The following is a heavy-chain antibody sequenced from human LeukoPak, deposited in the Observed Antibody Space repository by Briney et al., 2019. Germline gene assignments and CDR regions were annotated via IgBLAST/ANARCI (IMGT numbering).Heavy chain of an antibody. CDR3: AGGHSSGYYPIDY. Sequence: GSLRLSCAASGFTFSNYAMRWVRQAPGKGLEWVSGISGSGDSTYYADSVKGRFTISRDNAKNSLYLQMNSLRAEDTAVYYCAGGHSSGYYPIDYWGQGTLVTVSS. J-gene: IGHJ4*02. D-gene: IGHD3-22*01. V-gene: IGHV3-23*01. CDR1: GFTFSNYA. CDR2: ISGSGDST.